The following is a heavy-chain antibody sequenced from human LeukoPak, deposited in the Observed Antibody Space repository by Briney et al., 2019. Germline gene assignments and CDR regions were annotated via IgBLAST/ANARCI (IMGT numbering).Heavy chain of an antibody. CDR3: ARLSTVTTSFDY. J-gene: IGHJ4*02. V-gene: IGHV4-30-4*07. CDR1: GGSIRSGGYS. Sequence: SETLSLTCAVSGGSIRSGGYSWSWIRQPPGRGLEWIGYIYYSGCTYYNPSLKSRVTISVDTSKNQFSLKLSSVTAADTAVYYCARLSTVTTSFDYWGQGTLVTVSS. CDR2: IYYSGCT. D-gene: IGHD4-17*01.